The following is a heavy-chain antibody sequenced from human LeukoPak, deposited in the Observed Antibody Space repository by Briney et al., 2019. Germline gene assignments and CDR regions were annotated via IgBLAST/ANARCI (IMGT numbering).Heavy chain of an antibody. D-gene: IGHD2-2*01. CDR2: ISYDGSNK. CDR1: GFTFSSYA. V-gene: IGHV3-30*04. Sequence: LGGSLRLSCAASGFTFSSYAMHWVRQAPGKGLEWVAVISYDGSNKYYADSVKGRFTISRDNSKNTLYLQMNSLRAEDTAVYYCARDRHEDQHFYYYYYMDVWGKGTTVTVSS. J-gene: IGHJ6*03. CDR3: ARDRHEDQHFYYYYYMDV.